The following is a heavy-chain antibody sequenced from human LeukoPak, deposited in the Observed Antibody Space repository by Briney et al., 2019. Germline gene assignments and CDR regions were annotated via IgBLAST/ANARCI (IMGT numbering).Heavy chain of an antibody. V-gene: IGHV4-39*07. CDR2: IYNSGNT. J-gene: IGHJ4*02. CDR3: ARDGGGGSGSDYRYFDN. D-gene: IGHD3-10*01. CDR1: GGSISNSISY. Sequence: SETLSLTCTVSGGSISNSISYWGWIRQPPGKGLEWIGNIYNSGNTYYNPSLKSRVTISVDTSKNQFSLKLSSVTAADTAVYYCARDGGGGSGSDYRYFDNWGQGILVTVSS.